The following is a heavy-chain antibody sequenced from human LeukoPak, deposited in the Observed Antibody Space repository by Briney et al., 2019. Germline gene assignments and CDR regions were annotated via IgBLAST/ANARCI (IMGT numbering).Heavy chain of an antibody. Sequence: GGSLRLSCAASGFTFNNAWTTWVRQAPGKGLEWVGRIKSNPDGGTTDFAAPVKGRFTISRDDSKNTLYLQMHIAQTEDTAVYFCTTDLGITMIRGVFVSWGQGTLVTVSS. D-gene: IGHD3-10*01. CDR2: IKSNPDGGTT. J-gene: IGHJ5*02. CDR3: TTDLGITMIRGVFVS. V-gene: IGHV3-15*05. CDR1: GFTFNNAW.